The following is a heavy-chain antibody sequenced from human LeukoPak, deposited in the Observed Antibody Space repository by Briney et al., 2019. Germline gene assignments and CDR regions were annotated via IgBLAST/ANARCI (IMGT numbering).Heavy chain of an antibody. Sequence: GGSLRLSCAASGFTFSSYGMHWVRQAPGKGLEWVAVIWYDGSNKYYADSVKGRFTISRDNSKNTLYLQMSSLRAEDTAVYYCARDPPRKDCSSTSCYAGPRSNYYYYYGMDVWGKGTTVTVSS. V-gene: IGHV3-33*01. D-gene: IGHD2-2*01. CDR3: ARDPPRKDCSSTSCYAGPRSNYYYYYGMDV. CDR2: IWYDGSNK. J-gene: IGHJ6*04. CDR1: GFTFSSYG.